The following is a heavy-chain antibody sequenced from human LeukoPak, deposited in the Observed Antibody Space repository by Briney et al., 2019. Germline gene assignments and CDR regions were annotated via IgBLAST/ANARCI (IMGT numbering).Heavy chain of an antibody. CDR2: FIPILGTA. J-gene: IGHJ6*04. V-gene: IGHV1-69*10. CDR1: GGTFSDYA. CDR3: AGIPVFGVVLHQEPV. Sequence: ASVKVSCKASGGTFSDYAYNWVRQAPGQGLEWMGVFIPILGTANSTQNFQDRVSITADISTHTVYMELSSLKSEDTAVYFCAGIPVFGVVLHQEPVWGKGTTVTVSS. D-gene: IGHD2-8*01.